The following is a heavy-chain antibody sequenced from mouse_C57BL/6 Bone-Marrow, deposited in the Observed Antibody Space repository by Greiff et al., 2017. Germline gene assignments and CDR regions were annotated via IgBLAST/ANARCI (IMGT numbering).Heavy chain of an antibody. CDR2: IYPGSGST. Sequence: QVQLKQPGAELVKPGASVKMSCKASGYTFTSYWITWVKQRPGQGLEWIGDIYPGSGSTNYNEKFKSKATLTVDTSSSTAYMQLSSLTSEDSAVXYCASYYYGSSQYYFDYWGQGTTLTVSS. CDR1: GYTFTSYW. J-gene: IGHJ2*01. CDR3: ASYYYGSSQYYFDY. V-gene: IGHV1-55*01. D-gene: IGHD1-1*01.